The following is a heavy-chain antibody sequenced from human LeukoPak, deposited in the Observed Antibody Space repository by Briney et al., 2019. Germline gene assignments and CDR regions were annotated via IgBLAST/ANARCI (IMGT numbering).Heavy chain of an antibody. J-gene: IGHJ4*02. D-gene: IGHD2-15*01. CDR3: AREVGYCSGGSCYPLYFDY. CDR2: IFYSGTT. CDR1: GGSISSSSYY. Sequence: SETLSLTCTVSGGSISSSSYYWGWIRQPPGKGLEWIGSIFYSGTTYYNPSLKSRVTISVDTSKNQFSLKLNSVTAADTAVYYCAREVGYCSGGSCYPLYFDYWGQGTLVTVSS. V-gene: IGHV4-39*07.